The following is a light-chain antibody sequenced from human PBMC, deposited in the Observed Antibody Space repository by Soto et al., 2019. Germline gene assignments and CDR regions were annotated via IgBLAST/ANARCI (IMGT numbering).Light chain of an antibody. CDR2: ADN. V-gene: IGLV1-40*01. Sequence: QSVLTQTPSVSGAPGQKITMSCTGSSSNIGAGYDVHWYQQVPGAAPRLLIYADNNRPSGVSNRFSGSKSVNTASLTISGLQAEDEADYYCSSYRSSNTWVFGGGTKLTVL. CDR1: SSNIGAGYD. J-gene: IGLJ3*02. CDR3: SSYRSSNTWV.